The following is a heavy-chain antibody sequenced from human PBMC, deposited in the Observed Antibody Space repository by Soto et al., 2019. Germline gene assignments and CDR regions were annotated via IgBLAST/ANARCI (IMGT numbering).Heavy chain of an antibody. CDR3: ARGVYCTGNYYTDPSAFDI. J-gene: IGHJ3*02. D-gene: IGHD3-10*01. CDR2: TIPVFNTA. V-gene: IGHV1-69*06. CDR1: GGTLSDHG. Sequence: QVQLEQSGAEVKKPGSSVKVSCKASGGTLSDHGVAWLRQAPGHGLEWMGGTIPVFNTAKYAQKFQGRVTVTADKFTNVAYMELSSLRSEDTAFYFCARGVYCTGNYYTDPSAFDIWGQGTMVIVPS.